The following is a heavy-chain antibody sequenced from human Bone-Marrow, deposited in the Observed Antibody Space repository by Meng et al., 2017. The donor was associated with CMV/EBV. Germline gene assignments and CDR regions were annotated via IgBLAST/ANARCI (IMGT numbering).Heavy chain of an antibody. Sequence: GESLKISCAASGFTFSGSAMHWVRQASGKGLEWVGRIRSKANSYATAYAASVKGRFTISRDDSKNTAYLQMNSLKTEDTAVYYCTRHNSGYAVNYYYYGMDVWGQGTTVTVSS. CDR1: GFTFSGSA. CDR3: TRHNSGYAVNYYYYGMDV. J-gene: IGHJ6*02. CDR2: IRSKANSYAT. V-gene: IGHV3-73*01. D-gene: IGHD5-12*01.